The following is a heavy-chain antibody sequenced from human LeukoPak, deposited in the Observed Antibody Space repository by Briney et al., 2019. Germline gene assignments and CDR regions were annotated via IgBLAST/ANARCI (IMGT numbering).Heavy chain of an antibody. J-gene: IGHJ4*02. CDR2: IWFDGSNK. CDR1: GFTFSSYA. D-gene: IGHD7-27*01. V-gene: IGHV3-33*08. Sequence: GGSLRLSCAASGFTFSSYAMSWVRQAPGKGLEWVAVIWFDGSNKYYADSVKGRFTISGDNSKNTLYLQMNSLRAEDTAVYYCARDRDWGCSYCSYWGQGTLVTVPS. CDR3: ARDRDWGCSYCSY.